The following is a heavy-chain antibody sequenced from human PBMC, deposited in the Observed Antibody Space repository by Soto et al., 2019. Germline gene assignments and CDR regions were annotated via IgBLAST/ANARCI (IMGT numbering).Heavy chain of an antibody. D-gene: IGHD2-21*01. J-gene: IGHJ4*01. Sequence: PXESLKVSCQCSGYIFTNYWIGLVRQMPGKGLEWMGIIYPGDSDTRYSPSFQGQVTISADKSISTAYLQWSSLKASDTAMYYCASLANIFDFDNWRHATLVTVLL. CDR1: GYIFTNYW. CDR2: IYPGDSDT. V-gene: IGHV5-51*01. CDR3: ASLANIFDFDN.